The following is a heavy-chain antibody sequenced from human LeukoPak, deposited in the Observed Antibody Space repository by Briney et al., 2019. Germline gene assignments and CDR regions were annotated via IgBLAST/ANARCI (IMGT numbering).Heavy chain of an antibody. D-gene: IGHD6-19*01. V-gene: IGHV5-51*01. CDR1: GYSFANYW. CDR3: ARRIAVAGTDYFDY. J-gene: IGHJ4*02. Sequence: GESLKISCKGFGYSFANYWIGWVRQMPGKGLEWMGIIYPGDSDTRYSPSFQGQVTISADKSLTTAYQQWSSLKASDTAMYYCARRIAVAGTDYFDYWGQGTLVTVSS. CDR2: IYPGDSDT.